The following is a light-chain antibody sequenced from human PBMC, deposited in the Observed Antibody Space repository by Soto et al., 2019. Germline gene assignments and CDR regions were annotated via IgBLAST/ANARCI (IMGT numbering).Light chain of an antibody. V-gene: IGKV3-15*01. Sequence: EIVLTQSPGTLSLSPGERATLSFRASQTVRNNYLAWYQQKPGQAPRLLIYGASTRATGIPARFSGSGSGTEFTLTISSLQSEDFAVYYCQQYNNWPWTFGQGTKVDIK. CDR3: QQYNNWPWT. CDR1: QTVRNN. J-gene: IGKJ1*01. CDR2: GAS.